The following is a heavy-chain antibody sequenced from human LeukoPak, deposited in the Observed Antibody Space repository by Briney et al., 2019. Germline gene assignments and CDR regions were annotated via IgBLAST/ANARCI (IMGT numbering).Heavy chain of an antibody. D-gene: IGHD3-22*01. Sequence: GGSLRLSCAASGFTFSSYAMSWVRQAPGKGLEWVSAISGSGCSTYYADSVKGRFTISRDNSKNTLYLQMNSLRAEDTAVYYCAKKNSYYDSSGYPTEGAFDIWGQGTMVTVSS. CDR1: GFTFSSYA. V-gene: IGHV3-23*01. CDR3: AKKNSYYDSSGYPTEGAFDI. J-gene: IGHJ3*02. CDR2: ISGSGCST.